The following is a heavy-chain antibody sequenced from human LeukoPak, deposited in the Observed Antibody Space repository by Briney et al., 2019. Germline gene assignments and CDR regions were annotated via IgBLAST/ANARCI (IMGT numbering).Heavy chain of an antibody. CDR3: AREYKAAAAHYLAFDI. CDR1: GFTFSTSS. V-gene: IGHV3-48*04. Sequence: GGSLRFSCAASGFTFSTSSMNWLRQAPGKGLEWVSYITRSSSSIYYADSVKGRFTISRDNAKNSLYLQMNSLSAEATAVYYCAREYKAAAAHYLAFDIWGQGTTVTVSS. J-gene: IGHJ3*02. D-gene: IGHD6-25*01. CDR2: ITRSSSSI.